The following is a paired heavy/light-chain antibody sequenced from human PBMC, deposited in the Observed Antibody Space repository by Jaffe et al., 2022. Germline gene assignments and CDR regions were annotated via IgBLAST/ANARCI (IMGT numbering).Heavy chain of an antibody. Sequence: QLQLQESGPGLVKPSETLSLTCTVSGGSISSSSYYWGWIRQPPGKGLEWIGSIYYSGSTYYNPSLKSRVTISVDTSKNQFSLKLSSVTAADTAVYYCAAQFHGIWFGEFSDYNWFDPWGQGTLVTVSS. D-gene: IGHD3-10*01. V-gene: IGHV4-39*01. CDR2: IYYSGST. CDR3: AAQFHGIWFGEFSDYNWFDP. J-gene: IGHJ5*02. CDR1: GGSISSSSYY.
Light chain of an antibody. Sequence: QSALTQPASVSGSPGQSITISCTGTSSDVGGYNYVSWYQQHPGKAPKLMIYEVSNRPSGVSNRFSGSKSGNTASLTISGLQAEDEADYYCSSYTSSSTLFYVFGTGTKVTVL. V-gene: IGLV2-14*01. CDR2: EVS. CDR1: SSDVGGYNY. CDR3: SSYTSSSTLFYV. J-gene: IGLJ1*01.